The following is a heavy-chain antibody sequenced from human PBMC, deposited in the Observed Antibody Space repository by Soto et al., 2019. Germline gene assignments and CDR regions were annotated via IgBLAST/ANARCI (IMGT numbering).Heavy chain of an antibody. CDR3: ARDRFSVSPYYGMDV. J-gene: IGHJ6*02. CDR1: GGSISSGGYY. CDR2: IYYSGST. Sequence: SETLSLTCTVSGGSISSGGYYWIWIRHHPGKGLEWIGYIYYSGSTYYNPSLKSRVTISVDTSENQFSLKLSSVTAADTAVYYCARDRFSVSPYYGMDVWGQGTTVTVSS. V-gene: IGHV4-31*03. D-gene: IGHD3-16*01.